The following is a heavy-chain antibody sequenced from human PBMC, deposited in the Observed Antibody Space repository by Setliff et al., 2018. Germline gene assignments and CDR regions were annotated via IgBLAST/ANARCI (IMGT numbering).Heavy chain of an antibody. CDR2: ISSSSSYI. Sequence: PGESLKISCAASEFTFSSYSMNWVRQAPGKGLDWVSSISSSSSYIYYADSVKGRFTISRDNAKNSLYLQMNSLRAEDTAVYYCARDGGIYGSGTIFRYYYYGMDVWGQGTTVTVSS. J-gene: IGHJ6*02. CDR1: EFTFSSYS. D-gene: IGHD3-10*01. CDR3: ARDGGIYGSGTIFRYYYYGMDV. V-gene: IGHV3-21*01.